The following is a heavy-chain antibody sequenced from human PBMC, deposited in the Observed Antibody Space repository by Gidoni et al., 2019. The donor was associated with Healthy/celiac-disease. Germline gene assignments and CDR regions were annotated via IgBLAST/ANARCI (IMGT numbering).Heavy chain of an antibody. CDR3: ARARGAVAGHWFDP. V-gene: IGHV4-59*01. CDR2: IYYSGNT. Sequence: QVQLQESGPGLVKPSETLSLTCTVPGGSISSYYWSWLRQPPGKGLEWIGYIYYSGNTNYNPSLKSRVTISVDTSKNQFSLKLSSVTAADTAVYYCARARGAVAGHWFDPWGQGTLVTVSS. J-gene: IGHJ5*02. CDR1: GGSISSYY. D-gene: IGHD6-19*01.